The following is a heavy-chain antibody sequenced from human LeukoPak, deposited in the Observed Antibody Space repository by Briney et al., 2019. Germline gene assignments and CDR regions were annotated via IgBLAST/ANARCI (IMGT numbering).Heavy chain of an antibody. J-gene: IGHJ4*02. V-gene: IGHV5-51*01. D-gene: IGHD4-17*01. Sequence: GESLKISCKGSGYRFSTYWIGWVRQMPGKGLEWMGIIYPGDSDTRYSPSFQGQVTISADKSISTAYLQWRSLKASDTAMYYCARQSTTELDYWGQGTLVTVSS. CDR2: IYPGDSDT. CDR3: ARQSTTELDY. CDR1: GYRFSTYW.